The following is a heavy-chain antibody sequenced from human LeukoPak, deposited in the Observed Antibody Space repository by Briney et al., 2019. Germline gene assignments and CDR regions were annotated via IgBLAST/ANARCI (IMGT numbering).Heavy chain of an antibody. J-gene: IGHJ4*02. CDR2: IYDNGST. CDR3: ARDPRPDCSSTSCYTVY. D-gene: IGHD2-2*02. V-gene: IGHV4-30-4*08. CDR1: GGSISSGDYY. Sequence: PSETLSLTCTFSGGSISSGDYYWSWIRQPPGKGLEWIGYIYDNGSTYYNPSLKSRVTISVDTSKNQFSLRLSSVTAADTAVYYCARDPRPDCSSTSCYTVYWGQGTLVTVSS.